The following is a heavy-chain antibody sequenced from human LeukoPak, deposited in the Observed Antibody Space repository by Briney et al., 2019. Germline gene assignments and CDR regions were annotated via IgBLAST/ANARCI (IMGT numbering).Heavy chain of an antibody. D-gene: IGHD1-26*01. Sequence: PGRSLRLSCAASGFTFSSYGMHWVRQAPGKGLEWVAVISYDGSNKYYADSVKGRFTISRDNSKNTLYLQMNSLRAEDTAVYYCAKLREWELPDLFDYWGQGTLVTVSS. V-gene: IGHV3-30*18. CDR3: AKLREWELPDLFDY. CDR1: GFTFSSYG. CDR2: ISYDGSNK. J-gene: IGHJ4*02.